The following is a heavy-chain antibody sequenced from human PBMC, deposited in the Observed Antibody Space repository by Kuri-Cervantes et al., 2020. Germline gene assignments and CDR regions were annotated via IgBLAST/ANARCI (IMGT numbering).Heavy chain of an antibody. J-gene: IGHJ4*02. CDR1: GFSLNTFGMR. D-gene: IGHD6-19*01. CDR2: IDWDDDK. CDR3: ARHSSGWDGGFDY. V-gene: IGHV2-70*04. Sequence: SGPTLVKPTQTLTLTCTFSGFSLNTFGMRVNWIRQPPGKALEWLARIDWDDDKFFSPSLETRLTISKDTPKNQVVLTMANMDPVDTGTYYCARHSSGWDGGFDYWGQGTLVTVSS.